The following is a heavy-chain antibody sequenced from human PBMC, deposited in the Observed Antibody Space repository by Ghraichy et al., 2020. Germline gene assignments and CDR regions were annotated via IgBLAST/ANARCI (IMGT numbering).Heavy chain of an antibody. D-gene: IGHD4/OR15-4a*01. CDR2: ISGSGGGT. Sequence: SCAASGFPFSTYAMSWVRQATGKGLEWVSGISGSGGGTNYADYVKGRFSISRDSSKNTLYLQMNSLRAEDTAVYYCAKGTRTIGPQQLDFWGQGTLVSISA. CDR1: GFPFSTYA. CDR3: AKGTRTIGPQQLDF. J-gene: IGHJ4*02. V-gene: IGHV3-23*01.